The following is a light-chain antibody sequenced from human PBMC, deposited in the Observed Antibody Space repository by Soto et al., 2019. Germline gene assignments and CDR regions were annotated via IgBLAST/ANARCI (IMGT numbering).Light chain of an antibody. Sequence: IPMTQSPSTLSASVGDRVTITCRASHNIERWMAWYQQKRGRAPSLLIFDATTLHSGVPSRFSGGGSGTEFTLTINGLQPDDIATYFCQQFAKSSTFGQGTTVEIK. CDR3: QQFAKSST. CDR2: DAT. J-gene: IGKJ1*01. V-gene: IGKV1-5*01. CDR1: HNIERW.